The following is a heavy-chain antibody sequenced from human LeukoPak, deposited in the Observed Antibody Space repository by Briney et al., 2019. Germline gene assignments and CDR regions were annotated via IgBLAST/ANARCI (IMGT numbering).Heavy chain of an antibody. Sequence: ASVKVSCKASGYTFTSYDINWVRQATGQGLEWMGWMNPNSGNTGYAQKFQGRVTMTRNTSISTAYMELSSLRSEDMAVYYCARDHGVAVAGTYYYGMDVWGQGTTVTVSS. CDR2: MNPNSGNT. CDR1: GYTFTSYD. D-gene: IGHD6-19*01. V-gene: IGHV1-8*01. CDR3: ARDHGVAVAGTYYYGMDV. J-gene: IGHJ6*02.